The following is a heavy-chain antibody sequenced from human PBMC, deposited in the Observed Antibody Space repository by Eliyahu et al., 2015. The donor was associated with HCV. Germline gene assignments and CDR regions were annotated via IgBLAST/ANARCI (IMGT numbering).Heavy chain of an antibody. Sequence: VQLQESGPGLVKPSQTLSLTCTVSGGSISSGGYYWSWIRQHPGKGLEWIGYIYYSGSTYYNPSLKSRVTISVDTSKNQFSLKLSSVTAADTAVYYCARDWVTRGVLGAFDIWGQGTMVTVSS. J-gene: IGHJ3*02. D-gene: IGHD2-21*02. CDR2: IYYSGST. CDR1: GGSISSGGYY. V-gene: IGHV4-31*03. CDR3: ARDWVTRGVLGAFDI.